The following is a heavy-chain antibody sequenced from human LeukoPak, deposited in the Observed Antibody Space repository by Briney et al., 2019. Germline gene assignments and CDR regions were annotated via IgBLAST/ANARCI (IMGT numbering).Heavy chain of an antibody. J-gene: IGHJ6*03. CDR1: GFTFSSYA. D-gene: IGHD3-10*01. V-gene: IGHV3-23*01. Sequence: PGGSLRLSCAASGFTFSSYAMSWVRQAPGKGLEWVSAISGSGDSTNYADSVKGRFTISRDNSKNTLYLQMNSLRAEDTAVYYCARQGRKSGSGSYHWYYYYYMDVWGKGTTVTISS. CDR2: ISGSGDST. CDR3: ARQGRKSGSGSYHWYYYYYMDV.